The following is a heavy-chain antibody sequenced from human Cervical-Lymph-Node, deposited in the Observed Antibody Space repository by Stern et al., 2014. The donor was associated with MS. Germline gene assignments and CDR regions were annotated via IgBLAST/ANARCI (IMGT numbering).Heavy chain of an antibody. CDR3: AKRSGSGWHKYYFDH. CDR1: GFTYDDYA. D-gene: IGHD6-19*01. CDR2: ISWNSDII. V-gene: IGHV3-9*01. Sequence: EVHLVESGGGLVQPGRSLRLSCAASGFTYDDYAMHWVRQAQGKGLEWVAGISWNSDIIGYGNSVKGRFTISRDNAKNSLYLQMNSLRSEDTALYYCAKRSGSGWHKYYFDHWGQGTLVTVSS. J-gene: IGHJ4*02.